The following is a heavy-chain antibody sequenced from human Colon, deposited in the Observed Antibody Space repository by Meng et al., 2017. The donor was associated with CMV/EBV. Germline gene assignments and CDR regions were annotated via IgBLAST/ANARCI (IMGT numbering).Heavy chain of an antibody. Sequence: ASVKVSCKASGYTFTKYHIHWVRQAPGQGLEWMGIIHPSDGSAFYAQKFQGRLSMTSDTSTATSFMVLSSLKSDDTAVYYCARQESGVPFFWGQGTLVTVSS. D-gene: IGHD2-15*01. CDR3: ARQESGVPFF. J-gene: IGHJ4*02. CDR2: IHPSDGSA. V-gene: IGHV1-46*01. CDR1: GYTFTKYH.